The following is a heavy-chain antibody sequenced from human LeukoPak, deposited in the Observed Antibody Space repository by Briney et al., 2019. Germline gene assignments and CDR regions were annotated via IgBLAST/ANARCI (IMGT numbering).Heavy chain of an antibody. CDR1: GGSFSGYY. Sequence: SETLSLTCAVYGGSFSGYYWSWIRQPPGKGLEWIGEINHSGSTNYNPSHKSRVTISVDTSKNQFSLKLSSVTAADTAVYYCARLQRTPFYYFDYWGQGTLVTVSS. CDR2: INHSGST. CDR3: ARLQRTPFYYFDY. V-gene: IGHV4-34*01. D-gene: IGHD1-1*01. J-gene: IGHJ4*02.